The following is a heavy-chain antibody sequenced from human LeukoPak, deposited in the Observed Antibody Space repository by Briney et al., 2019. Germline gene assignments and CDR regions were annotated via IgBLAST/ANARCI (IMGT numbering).Heavy chain of an antibody. J-gene: IGHJ6*04. CDR1: GGSISSGGYY. CDR3: ARESLITMVQGVIGVDV. D-gene: IGHD3-10*01. CDR2: IYYSGST. Sequence: SETLSLTCTVSGGSISSGGYYWSWIRQHPGKGLEWIGYIYYSGSTYYNPSLKSRVTISVDTSKNQFSLKLSSVTAADTAVYYCARESLITMVQGVIGVDVWGKGTTVTVSS. V-gene: IGHV4-31*03.